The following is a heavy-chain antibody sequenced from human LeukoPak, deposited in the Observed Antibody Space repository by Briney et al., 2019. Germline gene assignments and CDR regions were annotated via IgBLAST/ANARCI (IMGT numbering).Heavy chain of an antibody. CDR1: GGSISGSSYY. D-gene: IGHD3-22*01. CDR3: ARGYYGSSSYITHYYFGS. V-gene: IGHV4-61*01. CDR2: IYYSGST. J-gene: IGHJ4*02. Sequence: SETLSLTCTVSGGSISGSSYYWSWIRQPPGKGLEWIGYIYYSGSTNYNSSLKSRVTISVDTSKNQFSLRLSSVTAADTAVYYCARGYYGSSSYITHYYFGSWGQGTLVTVSS.